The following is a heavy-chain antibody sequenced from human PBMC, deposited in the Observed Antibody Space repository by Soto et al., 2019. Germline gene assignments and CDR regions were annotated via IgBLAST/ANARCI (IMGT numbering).Heavy chain of an antibody. CDR3: ASSSSRRGTGD. CDR1: GLTVSNNY. CDR2: IYSGGTT. J-gene: IGHJ4*02. V-gene: IGHV3-66*01. D-gene: IGHD6-13*01. Sequence: PGGSLRLSCAASGLTVSNNYMSWVRQAPGKGLEWVSIIYSGGTTYYADSVKGRFTISRDNSKNTLYLQMNSVRAEDTAVYYCASSSSRRGTGDWGQGTLVTVSS.